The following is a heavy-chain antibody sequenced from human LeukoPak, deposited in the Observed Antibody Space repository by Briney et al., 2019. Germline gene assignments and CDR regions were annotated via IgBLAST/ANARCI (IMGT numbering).Heavy chain of an antibody. CDR2: ISYSGGAT. CDR3: AKEYVRTETVVTAIVYDY. J-gene: IGHJ4*02. Sequence: GGSLRLSCSASEFTFSSSDMSWVRQAPGKGLEWVAAISYSGGATYYADSVKGRFTISRDNSKNTLYLRMTSLRAEDTAVYYCAKEYVRTETVVTAIVYDYWGQGTLVTVSS. CDR1: EFTFSSSD. V-gene: IGHV3-23*01. D-gene: IGHD2-21*02.